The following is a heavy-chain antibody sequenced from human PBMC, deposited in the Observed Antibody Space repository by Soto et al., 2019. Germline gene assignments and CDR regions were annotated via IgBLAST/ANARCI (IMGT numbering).Heavy chain of an antibody. Sequence: TSETLSLTCTVSGGSISGSYWSWVRQPAGKRLEWIGRIHTSGTFNYNPSLKSRVTMSVDTSKNQFSLKLSSVTAADTAVYFCARDNIVSKGYGMDVWGQGTTVTSP. V-gene: IGHV4-4*07. CDR2: IHTSGTF. J-gene: IGHJ6*02. CDR3: ARDNIVSKGYGMDV. D-gene: IGHD5-12*01. CDR1: GGSISGSY.